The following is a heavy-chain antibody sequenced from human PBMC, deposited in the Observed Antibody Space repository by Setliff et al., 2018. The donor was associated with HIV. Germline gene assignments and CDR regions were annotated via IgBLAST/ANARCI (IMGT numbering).Heavy chain of an antibody. CDR1: GFTFTRDA. D-gene: IGHD3-10*01. J-gene: IGHJ6*02. Sequence: PGGSLRLSCAASGFTFTRDAMTWVRQAPGKGLEWVSSIGGGGSPTFYADSLKGRFTISRDNAKNSLYLQMNSLRAEDTAVYFCARPTNIDTLYYGSQSFYMYYYGMDVWGQGTTVTVSS. V-gene: IGHV3-21*01. CDR3: ARPTNIDTLYYGSQSFYMYYYGMDV. CDR2: IGGGGSPT.